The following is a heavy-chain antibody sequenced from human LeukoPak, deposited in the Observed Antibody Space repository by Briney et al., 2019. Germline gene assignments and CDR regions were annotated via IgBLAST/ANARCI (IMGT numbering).Heavy chain of an antibody. J-gene: IGHJ4*02. Sequence: SETLSLTCAVSGGSISSGGYSWSWIRQPPGKGLEWIGYIYHSGSTYYNPSLKSRVTISVDRSKNQFSLKLSSVTAADTAVYYCARYGDYGIFDYWGQGTLVTVSS. V-gene: IGHV4-30-2*01. CDR2: IYHSGST. D-gene: IGHD4-17*01. CDR1: GGSISSGGYS. CDR3: ARYGDYGIFDY.